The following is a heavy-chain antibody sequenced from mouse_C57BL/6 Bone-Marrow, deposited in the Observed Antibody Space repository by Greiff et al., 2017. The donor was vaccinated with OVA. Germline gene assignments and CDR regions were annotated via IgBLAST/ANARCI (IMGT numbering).Heavy chain of an antibody. Sequence: EVQRVESGGGLVKPGGSLKLSCAASGFTFSDYGMHWVRQAPEKGLEWVAYISSGSSTIYFADTVKGRFTISRDNAKNTLFLQMTILRSEDTAMYYCARINYWYFDVWGTGTTVTVSS. CDR3: ARINYWYFDV. J-gene: IGHJ1*03. V-gene: IGHV5-17*01. CDR2: ISSGSSTI. CDR1: GFTFSDYG.